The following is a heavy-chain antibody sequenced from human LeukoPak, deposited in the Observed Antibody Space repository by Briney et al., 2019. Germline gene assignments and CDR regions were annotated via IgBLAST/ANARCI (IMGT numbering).Heavy chain of an antibody. D-gene: IGHD7-27*01. V-gene: IGHV3-53*01. CDR1: GFTVSSSY. Sequence: GGSLRLSCAASGFTVSSSYMSWVRQAPGKGLEWVSVIYSGGSTYYADSVKGRFTISRDNSKNTLYLQMNSLRAEDTAVYYCARKSFSWGSGAFDIWGQGTMVTVSS. CDR2: IYSGGST. CDR3: ARKSFSWGSGAFDI. J-gene: IGHJ3*02.